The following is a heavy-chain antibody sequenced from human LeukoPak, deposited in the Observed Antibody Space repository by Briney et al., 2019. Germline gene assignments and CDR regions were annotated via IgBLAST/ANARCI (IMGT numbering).Heavy chain of an antibody. J-gene: IGHJ4*02. Sequence: SETLSLTCTVSGGSISSYYWSWIRQPPGKGLEWIGYIYYSGSTNYNPSLKSRVTISVDASKNQFSLKLSSVAAADTAVYYCARRTGYYDGFDYWGQGTLVTVSS. CDR3: ARRTGYYDGFDY. D-gene: IGHD3/OR15-3a*01. CDR1: GGSISSYY. V-gene: IGHV4-59*01. CDR2: IYYSGST.